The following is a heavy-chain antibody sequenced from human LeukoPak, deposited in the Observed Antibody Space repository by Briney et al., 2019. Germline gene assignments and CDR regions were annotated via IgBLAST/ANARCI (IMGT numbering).Heavy chain of an antibody. Sequence: ETSETLSLTCTVSGGSISSSSYYWGWIRQPPGKGLEWIGSIYYSGSTYYNPSLKSRVTISVDTSKNQFSLKLSSVTAAGTAVYCCASYYYDSSAYYGPFDYWGQGTLVTVSS. V-gene: IGHV4-39*01. CDR1: GGSISSSSYY. CDR3: ASYYYDSSAYYGPFDY. J-gene: IGHJ4*02. CDR2: IYYSGST. D-gene: IGHD3-22*01.